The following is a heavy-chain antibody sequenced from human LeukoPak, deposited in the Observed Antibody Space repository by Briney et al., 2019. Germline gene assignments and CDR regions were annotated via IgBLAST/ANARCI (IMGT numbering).Heavy chain of an antibody. CDR2: ISYDGSNK. D-gene: IGHD2-8*01. V-gene: IGHV3-33*01. CDR1: GFTFCSYG. CDR3: ARDYCTNGVCAFDY. J-gene: IGHJ4*02. Sequence: PGRSLRLSCAASGFTFCSYGMHWVRQAPGKGLEWVAVISYDGSNKYYADSVKGRFTISRDNSKNTLYLQMNSLRADDTAVYYCARDYCTNGVCAFDYWGQGTLVTVSS.